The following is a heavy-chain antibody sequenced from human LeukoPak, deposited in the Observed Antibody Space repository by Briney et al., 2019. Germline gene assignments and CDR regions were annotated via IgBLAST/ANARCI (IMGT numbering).Heavy chain of an antibody. CDR1: GYTFTGYY. CDR2: INPNSGGT. CDR3: ARESVVVYYDSSGVDY. D-gene: IGHD3-22*01. Sequence: GASVKVSCKASGYTFTGYYMHWVRQAPGQGREWVGWINPNSGGTNYAQKFQGRVTMTRETSISTAYMELSRLRSDDTAVYYCARESVVVYYDSSGVDYWGQGTLVTVSS. V-gene: IGHV1-2*02. J-gene: IGHJ4*02.